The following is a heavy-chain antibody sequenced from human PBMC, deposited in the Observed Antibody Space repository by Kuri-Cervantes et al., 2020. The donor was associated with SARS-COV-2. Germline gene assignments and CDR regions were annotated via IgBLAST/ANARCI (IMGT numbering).Heavy chain of an antibody. CDR1: GFRFGIHA. CDR3: ARDRETTWYYGMDV. CDR2: ISLDGDKT. J-gene: IGHJ6*02. V-gene: IGHV3-30-3*01. Sequence: GGSLRLSCKASGFRFGIHAMHWVRQAPGKGLEWLSFISLDGDKTYYADSVRGRFTISRDNSENTVSLQMNSLRPEDTAVYYCARDRETTWYYGMDVWGQGTTVTVSS. D-gene: IGHD1-14*01.